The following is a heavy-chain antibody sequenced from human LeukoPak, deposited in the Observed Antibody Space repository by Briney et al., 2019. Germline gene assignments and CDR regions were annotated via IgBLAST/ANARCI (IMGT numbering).Heavy chain of an antibody. Sequence: TSETLSLTCTVSGGSISSGGYYWSWIRQPPGKGLEWIGYIYYSGSTNYNPSLKSRVTISVDTSKNQFSLKLSSVTAADTAVYYCARYSTSYYFDYWGQGTLVTVSS. V-gene: IGHV4-61*08. J-gene: IGHJ4*02. D-gene: IGHD6-6*01. CDR3: ARYSTSYYFDY. CDR2: IYYSGST. CDR1: GGSISSGGYY.